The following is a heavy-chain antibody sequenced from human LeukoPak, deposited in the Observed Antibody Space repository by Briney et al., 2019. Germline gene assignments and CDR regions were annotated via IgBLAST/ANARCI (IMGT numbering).Heavy chain of an antibody. CDR1: GFPFSVCV. V-gene: IGHV3-64*01. D-gene: IGHD3-10*01. J-gene: IGHJ4*02. CDR2: ISSNGGST. CDR3: ARDLSGGGLDY. Sequence: GGPLRLSCAASGFPFSVCVMHWVRQAPGKGLEYVSVISSNGGSTSYANSVKGRFTISRDNSKNTLYLQMGSLRAEDMAVYYCARDLSGGGLDYWGQGTLVTVSS.